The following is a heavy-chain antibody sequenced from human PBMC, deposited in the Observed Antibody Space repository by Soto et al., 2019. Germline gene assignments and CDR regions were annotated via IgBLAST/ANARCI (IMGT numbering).Heavy chain of an antibody. CDR1: GGTFSSYA. D-gene: IGHD3-3*01. V-gene: IGHV1-69*13. CDR3: AREDPRGYDFWSGYYIFDY. Sequence: SVKVSCKASGGTFSSYAISWVRQAPGQGLEWMGGIIPILGTANYAQKFQGRVTITADESTSTAYVELSSLRSEDTAVYYCAREDPRGYDFWSGYYIFDYWGQGTLVTVSS. J-gene: IGHJ4*02. CDR2: IIPILGTA.